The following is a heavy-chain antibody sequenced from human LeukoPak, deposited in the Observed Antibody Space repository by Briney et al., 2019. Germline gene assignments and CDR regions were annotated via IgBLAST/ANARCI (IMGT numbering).Heavy chain of an antibody. J-gene: IGHJ4*02. CDR3: ARGSDYYGSGSYNDN. CDR1: GGSFSGYY. V-gene: IGHV4-59*10. CDR2: IYTTGST. D-gene: IGHD3-10*01. Sequence: PSETLSLTCAVYGGSFSGYYWTWIRQPAGKGLEWIGRIYTTGSTNYNTTLKSRVTISVDTSKNQFSLKLSSVTAADTAVYYCARGSDYYGSGSYNDNWGQGTLVTVSS.